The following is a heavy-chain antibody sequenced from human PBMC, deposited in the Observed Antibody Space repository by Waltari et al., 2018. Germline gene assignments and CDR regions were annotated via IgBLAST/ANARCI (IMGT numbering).Heavy chain of an antibody. CDR2: IIPIYGRP. CDR3: ARRKLGFAFDV. J-gene: IGHJ3*01. V-gene: IGHV1-69*12. Sequence: QVHLVQSGAEVKKPGSSMTVSCKASGGTFGIYSVAWVRQAAGQGLEWLGGIIPIYGRPQYAQKFQGRVTLSADASTTTVYLEMSGLRSEDTAIYFCARRKLGFAFDVWGQGTLVIVSS. CDR1: GGTFGIYS. D-gene: IGHD6-13*01.